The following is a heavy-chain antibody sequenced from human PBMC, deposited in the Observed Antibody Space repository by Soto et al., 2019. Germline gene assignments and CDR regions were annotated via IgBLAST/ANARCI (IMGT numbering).Heavy chain of an antibody. Sequence: GGSLRLSCAASGFTVSSNYMSWVRQAPGKGLEWVSVTYSGGSTYYADSVKGRFTISRDNSKNTLYLQMNSLRAEDTAVYYCARFPYNYYYDSSGYYFDYWGQGTLVTVS. J-gene: IGHJ4*02. CDR1: GFTVSSNY. V-gene: IGHV3-53*01. CDR2: TYSGGST. CDR3: ARFPYNYYYDSSGYYFDY. D-gene: IGHD3-22*01.